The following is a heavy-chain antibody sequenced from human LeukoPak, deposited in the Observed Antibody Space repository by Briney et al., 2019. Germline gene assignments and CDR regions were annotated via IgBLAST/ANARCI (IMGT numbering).Heavy chain of an antibody. CDR3: ARQRSQFLLPSADWYFDL. V-gene: IGHV4-59*08. CDR1: GDSIGSFY. CDR2: ISYSGDT. Sequence: SETLSLTCTVSGDSIGSFYWSWLRQPPGKGLEWIGHISYSGDTNYNPSLKSRVSLSVDTSKNQFSLRLTSVTAADTAVYFCARQRSQFLLPSADWYFDLWGRGTLVTVSS. D-gene: IGHD5-24*01. J-gene: IGHJ2*01.